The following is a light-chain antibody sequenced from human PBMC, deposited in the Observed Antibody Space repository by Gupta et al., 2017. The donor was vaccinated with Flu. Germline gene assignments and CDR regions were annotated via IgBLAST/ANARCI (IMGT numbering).Light chain of an antibody. CDR3: QQYNNYPWT. CDR2: KAS. V-gene: IGKV1-5*03. Sequence: PSTLSASVGDRVTITCRASQSISFWLAWYQQKPGKAPKLLIYKASNLESGVPSRFSGSGSETEFTLTISSLQPDDFATYYCQQYNNYPWTFGQGTKVEIK. J-gene: IGKJ1*01. CDR1: QSISFW.